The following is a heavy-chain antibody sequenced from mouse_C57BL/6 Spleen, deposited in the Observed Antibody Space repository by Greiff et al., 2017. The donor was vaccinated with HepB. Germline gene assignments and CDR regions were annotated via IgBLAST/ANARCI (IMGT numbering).Heavy chain of an antibody. D-gene: IGHD2-4*01. CDR2: IHPNSGST. Sequence: QVQLQQPGAELVKPGASVKLSCKASGYTFTSYWMHWVKQRPGQGLEWIGMIHPNSGSTNYNEKFKSKATLTVDKSSSTAYMQLSSLTSEDSAVYYCARSAQREEYDYDPAWFAYWGQGTLVTVSA. V-gene: IGHV1-64*01. J-gene: IGHJ3*01. CDR3: ARSAQREEYDYDPAWFAY. CDR1: GYTFTSYW.